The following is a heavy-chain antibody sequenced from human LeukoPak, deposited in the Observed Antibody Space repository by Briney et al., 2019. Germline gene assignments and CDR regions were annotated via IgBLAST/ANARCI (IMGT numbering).Heavy chain of an antibody. CDR1: GFTFSDYY. D-gene: IGHD1-26*01. V-gene: IGHV3-11*06. Sequence: GGSLRLSCAASGFTFSDYYMGWIRQPPGKGLEWVSYISTSTSYTNYADSVKGRFSISRDNAKNSLSLQMNSLRDEDTAVYSCARGVGATGFDYWGQGTLVTVSS. CDR3: ARGVGATGFDY. CDR2: ISTSTSYT. J-gene: IGHJ4*02.